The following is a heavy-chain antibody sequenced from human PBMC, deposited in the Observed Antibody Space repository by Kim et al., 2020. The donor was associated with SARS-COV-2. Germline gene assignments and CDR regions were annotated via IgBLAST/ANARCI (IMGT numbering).Heavy chain of an antibody. CDR3: ARGLRRTGVDIVAGFDY. CDR2: IWYDGSNK. V-gene: IGHV3-33*01. J-gene: IGHJ4*02. D-gene: IGHD5-12*01. Sequence: GGSLRLSCAASGFTFSSYGMHWVRQAPGKGLEWVAVIWYDGSNKYYADSVKGRFTISRDNSKNTLYLQMNSLRAEDTAVYYCARGLRRTGVDIVAGFDYWGQGTLVTVSS. CDR1: GFTFSSYG.